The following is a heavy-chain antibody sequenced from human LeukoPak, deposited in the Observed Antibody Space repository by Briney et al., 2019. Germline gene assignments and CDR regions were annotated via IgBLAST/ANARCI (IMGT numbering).Heavy chain of an antibody. CDR1: GGSISSSNW. CDR3: ARFLVGATGGNFDY. Sequence: SGTLSLTCAVSGGSISSSNWWSWVRQPPGKGLEWIGEIYHSGSTNYNPSLKSRVTISVDTSKNQFSLKLSSVTAADTAVYYCARFLVGATGGNFDYWGQGTLVTVSS. D-gene: IGHD1-26*01. J-gene: IGHJ4*02. CDR2: IYHSGST. V-gene: IGHV4-4*02.